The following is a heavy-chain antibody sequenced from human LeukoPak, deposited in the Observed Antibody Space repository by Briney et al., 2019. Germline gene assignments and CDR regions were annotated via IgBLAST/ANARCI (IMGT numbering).Heavy chain of an antibody. J-gene: IGHJ4*02. D-gene: IGHD2-2*01. Sequence: GGSLRLSCAASGFTFSSYGMHWVRQAPGKGLEWVAFIRYDGSNKYYADSVKGRFTISRDNSKNTLYLQMNGLRAEDTAVYYCAKFLIVVEPAATLFDYWGQGTLVTVSS. V-gene: IGHV3-30*02. CDR1: GFTFSSYG. CDR2: IRYDGSNK. CDR3: AKFLIVVEPAATLFDY.